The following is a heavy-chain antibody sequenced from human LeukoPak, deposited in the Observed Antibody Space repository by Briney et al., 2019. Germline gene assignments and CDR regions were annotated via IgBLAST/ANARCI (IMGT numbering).Heavy chain of an antibody. CDR3: AKSNWFDP. J-gene: IGHJ5*02. Sequence: GGSLGLSCAGSGFTFSSYWMNWVRQAPGKGLEWVANIQGDGTERYYVDSVKGRFTISRDNAKNSLFLQMNSLRAEDTAVYYCAKSNWFDPWGQGTLVTVSS. CDR2: IQGDGTER. CDR1: GFTFSSYW. V-gene: IGHV3-7*01.